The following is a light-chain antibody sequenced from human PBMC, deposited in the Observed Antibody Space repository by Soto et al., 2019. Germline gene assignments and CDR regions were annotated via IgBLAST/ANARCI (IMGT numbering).Light chain of an antibody. Sequence: EILLTQSPATLSLSPGERATLSCRASQSISSYLAWYQQKPGQAPRLLIYDASNRATGTPARFSGSGSGTDFILTISSLEPEDFAVYYCQQRSYWLTFGEGTKVEIK. CDR2: DAS. V-gene: IGKV3-11*01. CDR1: QSISSY. CDR3: QQRSYWLT. J-gene: IGKJ4*01.